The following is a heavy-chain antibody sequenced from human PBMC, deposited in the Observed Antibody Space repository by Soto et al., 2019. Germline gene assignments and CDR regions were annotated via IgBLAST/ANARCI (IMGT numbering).Heavy chain of an antibody. CDR2: INTLSTAI. D-gene: IGHD6-19*01. J-gene: IGHJ4*02. V-gene: IGHV3-11*01. CDR3: ARRLQWQLRPLDS. Sequence: GGSLRLSCEGSGFTFSDYYMTWIRQAPGKGLEWVAYINTLSTAIYYADSVKGRFTISRDNAKNSLYLQMNGLRAEDTATYYCARRLQWQLRPLDSWGRGTLVTVSS. CDR1: GFTFSDYY.